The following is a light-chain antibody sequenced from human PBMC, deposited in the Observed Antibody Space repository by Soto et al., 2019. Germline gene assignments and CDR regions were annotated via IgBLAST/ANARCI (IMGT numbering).Light chain of an antibody. CDR2: TAS. J-gene: IGKJ2*01. CDR3: QQYDSSPYT. V-gene: IGKV3-20*01. CDR1: PSVSSTY. Sequence: EIVLKQSPGTLSLSPGARATLSCRGSPSVSSTYFAWYQQKPTHAPRLLIYTASRRETGIPDTVSGGGSGTDFTLPISGLEHEDVAVYYCQQYDSSPYTFSQGTKLEIK.